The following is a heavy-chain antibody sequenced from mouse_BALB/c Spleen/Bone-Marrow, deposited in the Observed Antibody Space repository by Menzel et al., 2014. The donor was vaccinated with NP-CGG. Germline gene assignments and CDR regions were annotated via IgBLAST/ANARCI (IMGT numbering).Heavy chain of an antibody. Sequence: LVKTGASVKISCKASGYSFTGYYMHWVKQSHGKSLEWIGYISCYNGATSYNQNFKGKATFTVGTSSSTAYMQFNSLTSEDSAVYYCVRRGTPIVYCAMDYWGQGTSVTVSS. CDR1: GYSFTGYY. J-gene: IGHJ4*01. CDR3: VRRGTPIVYCAMDY. V-gene: IGHV1S34*01. D-gene: IGHD3-3*01. CDR2: ISCYNGAT.